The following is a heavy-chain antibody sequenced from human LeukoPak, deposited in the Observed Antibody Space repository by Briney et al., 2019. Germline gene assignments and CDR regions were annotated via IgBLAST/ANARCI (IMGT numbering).Heavy chain of an antibody. V-gene: IGHV1-69*04. J-gene: IGHJ4*02. CDR1: GGTFSSYA. Sequence: SVKVSCKASGGTFSSYAISWVRQAPGQGLEWMGRLIPILGIANYAQKFQGRVTITADKSTSTAYMELSSLRSEDTAVYYCARYNTSYYYDSSGYAFDYWGQGTLVTVSS. CDR3: ARYNTSYYYDSSGYAFDY. CDR2: LIPILGIA. D-gene: IGHD3-22*01.